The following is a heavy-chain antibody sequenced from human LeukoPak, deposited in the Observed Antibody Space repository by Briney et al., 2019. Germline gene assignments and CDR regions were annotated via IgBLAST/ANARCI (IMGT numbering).Heavy chain of an antibody. CDR3: ARDRAEWIQLWLERGGFDY. CDR2: IRYDGSNK. J-gene: IGHJ4*02. D-gene: IGHD5-18*01. V-gene: IGHV3-30*02. Sequence: GGSLRLSCAASGFTFSSYGMHWVRQAPGKGLEWVAFIRYDGSNKYYADSVKGRFTISRDNSKNTLYLQMNSLRAEDTAVYYCARDRAEWIQLWLERGGFDYWGQGTLVTVSS. CDR1: GFTFSSYG.